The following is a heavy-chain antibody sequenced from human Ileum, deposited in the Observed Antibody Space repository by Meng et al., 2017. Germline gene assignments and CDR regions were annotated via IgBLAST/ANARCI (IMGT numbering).Heavy chain of an antibody. CDR2: IYYGGST. V-gene: IGHV4-39*01. CDR1: SGSFTNNNYY. Sequence: QLRLQESGPGLVKPAETRSHPCSVSSGSFTNNNYYWVWIRRPPGKGLEWIGSIYYGGSTYYNPSLKSRVTISVDTSTNQFSLKLISVTAADTAVYYCARRAHYGDPPRWGQGTLVTVSS. D-gene: IGHD4-17*01. CDR3: ARRAHYGDPPR. J-gene: IGHJ4*02.